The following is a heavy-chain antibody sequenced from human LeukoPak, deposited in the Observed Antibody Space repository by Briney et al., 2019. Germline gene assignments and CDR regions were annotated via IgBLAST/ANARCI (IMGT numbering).Heavy chain of an antibody. Sequence: GGSLRLSCAASGFTFSHSAMTWVRQAPGKGLEWVSTISATGSNTYYTDSVKGRFTISRDNSKNTLYLQLNSLRVEDTAVYYCAKGGKWDVTPFDYWGQGTLVTVSS. CDR2: ISATGSNT. CDR3: AKGGKWDVTPFDY. D-gene: IGHD1-26*01. V-gene: IGHV3-23*01. J-gene: IGHJ4*02. CDR1: GFTFSHSA.